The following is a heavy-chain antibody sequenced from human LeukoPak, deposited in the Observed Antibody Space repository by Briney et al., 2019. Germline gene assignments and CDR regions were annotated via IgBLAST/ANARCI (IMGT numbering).Heavy chain of an antibody. D-gene: IGHD6-13*01. Sequence: GGSLRLSCATSGFTFSRYNMNWVRQAPGKGLEWVSNISRGSRTIYYSDSVKGRFTISRDNAKNSLYLQMNSLRTEDTAVYFCARDSYSSSRNDYWGQGTLVTVSS. V-gene: IGHV3-48*01. CDR1: GFTFSRYN. J-gene: IGHJ4*02. CDR2: ISRGSRTI. CDR3: ARDSYSSSRNDY.